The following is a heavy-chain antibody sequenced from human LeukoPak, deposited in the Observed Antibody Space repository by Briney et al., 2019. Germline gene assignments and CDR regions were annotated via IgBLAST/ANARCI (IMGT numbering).Heavy chain of an antibody. V-gene: IGHV1-18*01. Sequence: ASVKVSCKASGYTFTSYGISWVRQAPGQGLEWMGWISAYNGNTNYAQKLQGRVTMTTDTSTSTAYMELRSLRSDDTAVYYCAINIAVAGIFDYWGQGTLVTVSS. CDR1: GYTFTSYG. CDR3: AINIAVAGIFDY. D-gene: IGHD6-19*01. J-gene: IGHJ4*02. CDR2: ISAYNGNT.